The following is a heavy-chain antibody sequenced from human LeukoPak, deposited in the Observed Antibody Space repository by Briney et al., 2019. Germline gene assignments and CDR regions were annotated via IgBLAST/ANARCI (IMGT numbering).Heavy chain of an antibody. Sequence: GGSLRLSCAASGFTFSSSGMHWVRQAPGKGLEWVAFIRYDGNNKYYADSVKGRFTISRDNAKNSLYLQMNSLRAEDTAVYYCAKDKYPDYYDSSPTGYYMDVWGKGTTVTISS. V-gene: IGHV3-30*02. J-gene: IGHJ6*03. CDR2: IRYDGNNK. CDR3: AKDKYPDYYDSSPTGYYMDV. D-gene: IGHD3-22*01. CDR1: GFTFSSSG.